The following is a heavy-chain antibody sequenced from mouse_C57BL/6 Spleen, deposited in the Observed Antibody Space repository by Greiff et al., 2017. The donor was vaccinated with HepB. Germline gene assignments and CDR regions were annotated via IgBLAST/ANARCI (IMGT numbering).Heavy chain of an antibody. CDR3: ARGILRDYFDY. CDR2: ISYDGSN. D-gene: IGHD1-1*01. CDR1: GYSITSGYY. V-gene: IGHV3-6*01. J-gene: IGHJ2*01. Sequence: EVKVEESGPGLVKPSQSLSLTCSVTGYSITSGYYWNWIRQFPGNKLEWMGYISYDGSNNYNPSLKNRISITRDTSKNQFFLKLNSVTTEDTATYYCARGILRDYFDYWGQGTTLTVSS.